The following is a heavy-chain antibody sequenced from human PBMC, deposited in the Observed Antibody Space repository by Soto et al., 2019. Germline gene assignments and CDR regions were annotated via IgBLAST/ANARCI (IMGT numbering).Heavy chain of an antibody. V-gene: IGHV3-23*01. D-gene: IGHD3-22*01. CDR3: AKDHYYDSSGYSLFDY. CDR2: IGGSGGST. Sequence: EVQLLESGGGLVQPGGSLRLSCAASGFTFSSYAMSWVRQAPGKGLEWVSAIGGSGGSTYYADSVKGRFTISRDNSKNPLYLQMNSLRAEDTAVYYCAKDHYYDSSGYSLFDYWGQGTLVTVSS. CDR1: GFTFSSYA. J-gene: IGHJ4*02.